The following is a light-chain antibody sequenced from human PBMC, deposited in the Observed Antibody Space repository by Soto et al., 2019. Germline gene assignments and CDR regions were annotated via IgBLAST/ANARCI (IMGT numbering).Light chain of an antibody. V-gene: IGLV2-14*01. CDR3: NSYTSSSTLV. CDR1: SNDVGGYDY. J-gene: IGLJ2*01. Sequence: QSALTQPASVSGSPGQSITISCSETSNDVGGYDYVSWYQQHPGKAPKLVIYEVSNRPSWVSNRFSGSKSGNTASLTISGLQPEDEADYYCNSYTSSSTLVFGGGTKLTVL. CDR2: EVS.